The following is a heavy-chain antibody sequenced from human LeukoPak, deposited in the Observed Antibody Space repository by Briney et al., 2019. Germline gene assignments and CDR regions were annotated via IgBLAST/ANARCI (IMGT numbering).Heavy chain of an antibody. CDR3: ARCSSYCSSISCLTYFPYYYMDV. CDR1: GYNFTNYG. J-gene: IGHJ6*03. V-gene: IGHV1-18*01. Sequence: ASVKVSCKASGYNFTNYGISWVRQAPGQGLEWMGWISAYNGDTNYAEKLQGRVTMTTDTSTSTAYMELRSLRSDDAAVYFCARCSSYCSSISCLTYFPYYYMDVWAQGPRSPSP. D-gene: IGHD2-2*01. CDR2: ISAYNGDT.